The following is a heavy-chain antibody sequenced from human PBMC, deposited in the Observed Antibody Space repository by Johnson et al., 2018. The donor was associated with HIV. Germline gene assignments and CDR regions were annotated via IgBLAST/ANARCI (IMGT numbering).Heavy chain of an antibody. J-gene: IGHJ3*02. D-gene: IGHD3-22*01. CDR3: AKDTGAYYDTFLAFDI. CDR2: IKQDGSEK. V-gene: IGHV3-7*01. CDR1: GFTFDDYG. Sequence: VQLVESGGGVVRPGGSLRLSCAASGFTFDDYGMSWVRQAPGKGLEWVANIKQDGSEKYYVDSVKGRFTISRDNAKNSLYLQMNSLRAEDTAVYCCAKDTGAYYDTFLAFDIWGQGTMVTVSS.